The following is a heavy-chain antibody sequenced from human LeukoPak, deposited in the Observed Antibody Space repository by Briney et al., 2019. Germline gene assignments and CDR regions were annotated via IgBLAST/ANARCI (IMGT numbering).Heavy chain of an antibody. D-gene: IGHD1-26*01. V-gene: IGHV3-13*01. Sequence: GGSLRLSCAASGFTVSSYAMHWVRQPIGKGLEWVSALGIAGDTFYPDSVKGRFTISRENARNSLYLQVNSLRAEDTAMYYCARQMQSHGNFDSWGQGTLVTVSS. CDR1: GFTVSSYA. CDR3: ARQMQSHGNFDS. J-gene: IGHJ4*02. CDR2: LGIAGDT.